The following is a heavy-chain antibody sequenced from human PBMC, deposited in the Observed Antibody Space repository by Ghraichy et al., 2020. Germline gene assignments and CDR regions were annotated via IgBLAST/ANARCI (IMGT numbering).Heavy chain of an antibody. CDR3: ARRRFDNRPDAFDI. J-gene: IGHJ3*02. CDR2: MNPSSGNT. Sequence: ASVKVSCKASGYTFTSSDINWVRQASGQGLEWMGWMNPSSGNTGYAQRFQGRVTMTRNTSISTAYMELSSLRSEDTATYYCARRRFDNRPDAFDIWGQGTTVTVSS. D-gene: IGHD1-14*01. CDR1: GYTFTSSD. V-gene: IGHV1-8*01.